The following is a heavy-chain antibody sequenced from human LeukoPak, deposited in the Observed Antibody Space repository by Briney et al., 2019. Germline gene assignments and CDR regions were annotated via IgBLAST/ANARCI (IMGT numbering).Heavy chain of an antibody. Sequence: PGGSLRLSCGASGFTLSSYGMHWVRQAPGKGLEWVAVIWYEGTNKYYADSVKGRFSISRDNSKNTLYLQMSSLRAEDTAVYYCARQGGLGSYATGSWFDPWGQGTLVTVSS. CDR1: GFTLSSYG. CDR2: IWYEGTNK. D-gene: IGHD1-26*01. V-gene: IGHV3-33*01. CDR3: ARQGGLGSYATGSWFDP. J-gene: IGHJ5*02.